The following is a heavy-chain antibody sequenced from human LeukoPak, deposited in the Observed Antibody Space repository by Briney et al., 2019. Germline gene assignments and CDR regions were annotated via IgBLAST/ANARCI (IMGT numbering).Heavy chain of an antibody. V-gene: IGHV4-4*07. D-gene: IGHD4-23*01. CDR3: ARDPGYGGQMDY. CDR2: AYTSGST. Sequence: SETLSLTCTVSGGSISSNYWSWIRQPAGKGLEWIGRAYTSGSTNYNPSLKSRVTMSVDTSKNQFSLKLSSVTAAGTALYYCARDPGYGGQMDYWGQGTLVTVSS. CDR1: GGSISSNY. J-gene: IGHJ4*02.